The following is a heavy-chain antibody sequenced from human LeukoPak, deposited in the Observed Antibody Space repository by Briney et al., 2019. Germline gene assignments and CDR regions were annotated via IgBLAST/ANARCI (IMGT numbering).Heavy chain of an antibody. V-gene: IGHV4-59*08. CDR3: ARLSPPGRSSIKGKYFFDY. CDR2: IYYSGST. CDR1: GASMNSSY. Sequence: SETLSLTCSVSGASMNSSYWSWIRRHPGKGLEWIGYIYYSGSTNYNPALKSRVPISVDTSKNQFSLTLGSMTSADTAVYFCARLSPPGRSSIKGKYFFDYWGQGALVTVSS. J-gene: IGHJ4*02. D-gene: IGHD1-14*01.